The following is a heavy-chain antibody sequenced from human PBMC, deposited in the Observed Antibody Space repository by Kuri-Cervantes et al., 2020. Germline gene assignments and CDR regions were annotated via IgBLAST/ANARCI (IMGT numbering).Heavy chain of an antibody. Sequence: SVKVSCKASGGTFSSYAISWVRQAPGQGLEWMGGIIPIFGTANYAQKFQGRVTITADESTSTAYMELSSLRSEDTAVYYCAREAAFGSSSWFDPWGQGTLVTVSS. CDR2: IIPIFGTA. D-gene: IGHD6-6*01. V-gene: IGHV1-69*13. CDR1: GGTFSSYA. CDR3: AREAAFGSSSWFDP. J-gene: IGHJ5*02.